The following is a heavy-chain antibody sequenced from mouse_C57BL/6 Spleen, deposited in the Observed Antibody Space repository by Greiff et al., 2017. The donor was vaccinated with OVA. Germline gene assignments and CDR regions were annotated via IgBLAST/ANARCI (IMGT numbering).Heavy chain of an antibody. V-gene: IGHV5-9-1*02. CDR2: ISSGGDYI. D-gene: IGHD2-1*01. CDR1: GFTFSSYA. CDR3: TRGGYGNYLDY. Sequence: EVQLVESGEGLVKPGGSLKLSCAASGFTFSSYAMSWVRQTPEKRLEWVAYISSGGDYIYYADTVKGRFTISRDNARNTLYLQMSSLKSEDTAMYYCTRGGYGNYLDYWGQGTTLTVAS. J-gene: IGHJ2*01.